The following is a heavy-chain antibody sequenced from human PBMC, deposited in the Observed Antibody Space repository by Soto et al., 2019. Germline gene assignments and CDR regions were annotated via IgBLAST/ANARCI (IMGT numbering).Heavy chain of an antibody. Sequence: SETLSLTCTVSCGSISSGGYYWSWIRQHPGKGLEWIGYIYYSGSTYYNPSLKSRVTISVDTSKNQFSLKLSSVTAADTAVYYCARDGPITGTIDYWGQGTLVTVSS. CDR3: ARDGPITGTIDY. D-gene: IGHD1-7*01. V-gene: IGHV4-31*03. J-gene: IGHJ4*02. CDR1: CGSISSGGYY. CDR2: IYYSGST.